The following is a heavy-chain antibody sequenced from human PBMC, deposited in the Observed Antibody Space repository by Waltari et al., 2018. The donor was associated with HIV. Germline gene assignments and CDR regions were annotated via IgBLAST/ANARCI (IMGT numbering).Heavy chain of an antibody. CDR2: INHSGST. Sequence: AVYGGSFSGYYWSWIRQPPGKGLEWIGEINHSGSTNYNPSLKSRVTISVDTSKNQFSLKLSSVTAADTAVYYCARGGITIFGVVIANNWFDPWGQGTLVTVSS. V-gene: IGHV4-34*01. CDR3: ARGGITIFGVVIANNWFDP. D-gene: IGHD3-3*01. J-gene: IGHJ5*02. CDR1: GGSFSGYY.